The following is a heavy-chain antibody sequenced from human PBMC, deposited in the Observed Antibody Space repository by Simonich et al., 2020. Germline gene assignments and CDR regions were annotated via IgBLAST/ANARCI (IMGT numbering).Heavy chain of an antibody. D-gene: IGHD6-13*01. Sequence: QVQLQESGPGLVKPSETLSLTCAVSGYSISSGYYWSWVRQPPGKGLEWIGSIYHRRRTYYTPSLKSRVTISVETSKNQFSLKLGSVTAADTAVYYCARVGYSNYYYYGMDVWGQGTTVTVSS. CDR3: ARVGYSNYYYYGMDV. CDR2: IYHRRRT. V-gene: IGHV4-38-2*01. CDR1: GYSISSGYY. J-gene: IGHJ6*02.